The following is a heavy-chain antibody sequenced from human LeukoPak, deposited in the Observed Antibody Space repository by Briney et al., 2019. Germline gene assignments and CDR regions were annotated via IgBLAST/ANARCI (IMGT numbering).Heavy chain of an antibody. V-gene: IGHV4-31*03. CDR3: ARRAAAGRPLNFDY. CDR2: IYYSGST. Sequence: PSETLSLTCTVSGGSISSGGYYWRWIRQHPGKGLEWIGYIYYSGSTYYNPSLKSRVTISVDTSKNQFSLKLSSVTAADTAVYYCARRAAAGRPLNFDYWGQGTLVTVSS. D-gene: IGHD6-13*01. J-gene: IGHJ4*02. CDR1: GGSISSGGYY.